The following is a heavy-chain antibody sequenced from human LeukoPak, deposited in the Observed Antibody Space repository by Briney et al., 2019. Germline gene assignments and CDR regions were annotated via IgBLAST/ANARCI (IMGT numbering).Heavy chain of an antibody. CDR3: ARDGYQM. D-gene: IGHD2-2*01. J-gene: IGHJ1*01. CDR2: INPYSGVT. Sequence: ASVKVSCKASGYTFTGYYIHWVRQAPGQGLEWMGRINPYSGVTDYAQKFKGRVTMTRDTSISTAYMELSRLRFDDTAVYYCARDGYQMWGQGTLVTVSS. V-gene: IGHV1-2*06. CDR1: GYTFTGYY.